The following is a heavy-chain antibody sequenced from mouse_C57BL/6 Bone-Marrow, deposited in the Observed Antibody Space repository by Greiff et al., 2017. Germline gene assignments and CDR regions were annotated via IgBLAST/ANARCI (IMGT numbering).Heavy chain of an antibody. Sequence: QVQLQQPGAELVMPGASVKLSCKASGYTFTSYWMHWVKQRPGQGLEWIGEIDPSDSYTNYNQKFKGKSTLTVDKSSSTAYMQLSSLTSEDSAVYYCARQLRLFDYWGQGTLVTVSA. CDR1: GYTFTSYW. V-gene: IGHV1-69*01. D-gene: IGHD3-2*02. CDR3: ARQLRLFDY. CDR2: IDPSDSYT. J-gene: IGHJ3*01.